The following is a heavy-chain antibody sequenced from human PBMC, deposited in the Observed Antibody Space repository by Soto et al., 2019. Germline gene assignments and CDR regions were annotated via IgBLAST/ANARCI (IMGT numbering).Heavy chain of an antibody. D-gene: IGHD1-26*01. CDR2: ISGSGGST. V-gene: IGHV3-23*01. Sequence: EVQLLESGGGLVQPGGSLRLSCAASGFTFSSYAMSWVRQAPGKGLEWVSAISGSGGSTYYADSVKGRFTISRDNSKNPLYLQMNSLRAEDTAVYYCAKNGGGVWVGFDYWGQGTLVTVSS. J-gene: IGHJ4*02. CDR1: GFTFSSYA. CDR3: AKNGGGVWVGFDY.